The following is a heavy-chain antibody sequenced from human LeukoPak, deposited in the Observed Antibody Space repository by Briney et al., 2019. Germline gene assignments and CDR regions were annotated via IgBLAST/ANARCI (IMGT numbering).Heavy chain of an antibody. D-gene: IGHD5-12*01. V-gene: IGHV3-33*01. CDR1: GFTFSSYG. J-gene: IGHJ4*02. CDR2: IWYDGSNK. Sequence: GRSLRLSCAASGFTFSSYGMHWVRQAPGKGLEWVAVIWYDGSNKYYADSVKGRFTISRDNSKNTLYLQMNSLRAEDTAVYYCVRDASFHGGYMSGDAYWGQGTLVTVSS. CDR3: VRDASFHGGYMSGDAY.